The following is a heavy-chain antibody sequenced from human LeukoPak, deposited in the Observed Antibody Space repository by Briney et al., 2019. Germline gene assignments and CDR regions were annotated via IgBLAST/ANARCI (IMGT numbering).Heavy chain of an antibody. CDR1: GYSISSGFY. CDR2: IYHSGST. J-gene: IGHJ4*02. D-gene: IGHD6-13*01. Sequence: SETLSLTCIVSGYSISSGFYWGWIRQPPGKGLEWIGSIYHSGSTYYNPSLKSRVTVSVDKSKKQFSLKLSSVTTADTAVYYCARVDLGAAAVDYWGQGTLVTVSS. V-gene: IGHV4-38-2*02. CDR3: ARVDLGAAAVDY.